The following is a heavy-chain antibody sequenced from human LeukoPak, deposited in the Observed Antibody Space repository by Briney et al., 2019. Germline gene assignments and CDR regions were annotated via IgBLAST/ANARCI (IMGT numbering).Heavy chain of an antibody. V-gene: IGHV6-1*01. CDR2: TYYRSRWFT. CDR3: VRDDLGIGVPFDS. J-gene: IGHJ4*02. CDR1: GDSASINTAA. D-gene: IGHD7-27*01. Sequence: SQTLSLTCAISGDSASINTAAWNWIRQSPSRGLEWLGRTYYRSRWFTDYAVSVESRITITPDTSKNQFSLQLNSVTPEDTAVYYCVRDDLGIGVPFDSWGQGTLVTVSS.